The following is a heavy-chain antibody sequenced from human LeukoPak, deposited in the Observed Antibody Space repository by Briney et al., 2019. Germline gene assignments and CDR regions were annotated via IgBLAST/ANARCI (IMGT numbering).Heavy chain of an antibody. CDR2: INPSGGNT. CDR3: AKDKGLLDY. CDR1: GYIFIRYY. V-gene: IGHV1-46*01. D-gene: IGHD2/OR15-2a*01. J-gene: IGHJ4*02. Sequence: ASVKVSCKASGYIFIRYYIHWVRQAPGQGLEWMGMINPSGGNTTYSQKFRGRVTMTRDTSTSTVLMELSGVRPDDTAVYYCAKDKGLLDYWGQGTLVVVSS.